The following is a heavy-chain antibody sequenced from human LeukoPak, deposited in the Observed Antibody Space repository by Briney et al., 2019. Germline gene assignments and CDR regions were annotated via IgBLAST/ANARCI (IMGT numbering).Heavy chain of an antibody. CDR2: IIPIFGTA. Sequence: GASVKVSCKASGYTFTSYDINWVRQAPGQGLEWMGGIIPIFGTANYAQKFQGRVTITADESTSTAYMELSSLRSEDTAVYYCARPSQDDYSDYYYYGMDVWGQGTTVTVSS. CDR1: GYTFTSYD. J-gene: IGHJ6*02. D-gene: IGHD4-11*01. V-gene: IGHV1-69*13. CDR3: ARPSQDDYSDYYYYGMDV.